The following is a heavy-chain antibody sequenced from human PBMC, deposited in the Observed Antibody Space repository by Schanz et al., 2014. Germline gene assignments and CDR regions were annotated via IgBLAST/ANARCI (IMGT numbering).Heavy chain of an antibody. V-gene: IGHV1-46*01. CDR1: GYTFTSYY. Sequence: QVQLVQSGAEVKKPGASVKASCKASGYTFTSYYMHCVRQAPGQGLEWMGLINPYDDTIDYAKKFQGRFTMTRDTSTTTVYMELSSLRTDDTAIYYCARVHIATYHYNSPGAFDIWGQGTRXTVSS. CDR3: ARVHIATYHYNSPGAFDI. D-gene: IGHD3-10*01. J-gene: IGHJ3*02. CDR2: INPYDDTI.